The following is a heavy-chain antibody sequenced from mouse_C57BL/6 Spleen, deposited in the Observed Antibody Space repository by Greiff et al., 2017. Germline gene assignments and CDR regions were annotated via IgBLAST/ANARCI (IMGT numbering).Heavy chain of an antibody. J-gene: IGHJ2*01. CDR2: IWSGGST. D-gene: IGHD2-1*01. CDR1: GFSLTSYG. V-gene: IGHV2-2*01. Sequence: QVQLQQSGPGLVQPSQSLSITCTVSGFSLTSYGVHWVRQSPGKGLEWLGVIWSGGSTDYYAAFISRLTISKDNSKSQVFFKMNSLQADDTAIYYCARNRENYRFDYWGQGTTLTVSS. CDR3: ARNRENYRFDY.